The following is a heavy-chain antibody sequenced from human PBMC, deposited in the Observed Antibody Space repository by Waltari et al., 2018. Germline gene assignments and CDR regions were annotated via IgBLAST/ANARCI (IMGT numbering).Heavy chain of an antibody. D-gene: IGHD1-1*01. CDR3: ARRYNWNDVEGHFFDY. CDR2: IDYSGST. V-gene: IGHV4-39*07. CDR1: GGSISSSSYH. Sequence: QLQLQESGPGLVKPSETLSLTCSVSGGSISSSSYHWGWIRPSPGQGLEWIGTIDYSGSTYYNPSLKSRVTISVDTSKNQFSLKLSSVTAADTAVYYCARRYNWNDVEGHFFDYWGQGTLVTVSS. J-gene: IGHJ4*02.